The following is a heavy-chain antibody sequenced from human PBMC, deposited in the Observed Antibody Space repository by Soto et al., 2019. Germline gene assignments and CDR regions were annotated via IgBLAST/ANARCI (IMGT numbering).Heavy chain of an antibody. Sequence: GGSLRLSCEGTGVTFEDSVMEWVRLAPGKGLEWVAGISWNSDVKQYAESVKGRFTISRDNAKKSLYLQMNNLRAEDTAIYYCSQDTHHYEFCVHNQRGMEVWAQGTASTVSS. D-gene: IGHD3-3*01. CDR1: GVTFEDSV. J-gene: IGHJ6*02. V-gene: IGHV3-9*01. CDR3: SQDTHHYEFCVHNQRGMEV. CDR2: ISWNSDVK.